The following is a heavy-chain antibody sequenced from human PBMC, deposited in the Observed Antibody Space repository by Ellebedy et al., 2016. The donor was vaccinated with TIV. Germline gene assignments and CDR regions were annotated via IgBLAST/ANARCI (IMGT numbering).Heavy chain of an antibody. V-gene: IGHV3-7*01. CDR3: ARHTDYDPDY. J-gene: IGHJ4*02. Sequence: PGGSLRLSCAASGFTFSIYWMSWVRQAPGKGLECVANIKQDGSEKSYVDSVKGRFTISRDNAKNSLHLQMKGLRAEDTAVYYCARHTDYDPDYWGQGALVTVSS. D-gene: IGHD4-17*01. CDR1: GFTFSIYW. CDR2: IKQDGSEK.